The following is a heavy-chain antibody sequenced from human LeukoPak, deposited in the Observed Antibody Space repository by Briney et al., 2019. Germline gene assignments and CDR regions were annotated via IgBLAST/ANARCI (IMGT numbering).Heavy chain of an antibody. Sequence: GSLRLSCAACGFTFDDYGMSWVRQAPGKGLEWVSGINWNGGSTGYADSVKGRFTISRDNAKNSLYLQMNSLRAEDTALYYCARSGYYYDSSAPSDYWGQGTLVTVSS. J-gene: IGHJ4*02. CDR2: INWNGGST. CDR1: GFTFDDYG. CDR3: ARSGYYYDSSAPSDY. V-gene: IGHV3-20*04. D-gene: IGHD3-22*01.